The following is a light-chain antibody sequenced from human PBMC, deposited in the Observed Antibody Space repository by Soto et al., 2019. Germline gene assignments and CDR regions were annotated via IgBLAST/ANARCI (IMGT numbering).Light chain of an antibody. CDR2: AAS. CDR3: QQADTFPIT. CDR1: QSISSY. J-gene: IGKJ5*01. Sequence: DIQMTQSPSSLSASVGDSVTIXXRASQSISSYLNWYQQKPGKAPKLXIYAASSLQSGVPSRFSGSGFGTDFTLTISSLQPEDSAIYYCQQADTFPITFGQGTRLEI. V-gene: IGKV1-39*01.